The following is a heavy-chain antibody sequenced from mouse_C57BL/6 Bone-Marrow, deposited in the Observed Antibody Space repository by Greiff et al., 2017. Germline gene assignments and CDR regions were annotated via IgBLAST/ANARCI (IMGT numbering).Heavy chain of an antibody. CDR2: INYDGSST. CDR1: GFTFSDYY. D-gene: IGHD6-1*01. V-gene: IGHV5-16*01. J-gene: IGHJ4*01. CDR3: ARDLHAMNY. Sequence: EVQVVESEGGLVQPGSSMKLSCTASGFTFSDYYMAWVRQVPEKGLEWVANINYDGSSTYYLDSLKSRFIISRDNAKNILYLQMSSLKSEDTATYYCARDLHAMNYWDQGTSVTVSS.